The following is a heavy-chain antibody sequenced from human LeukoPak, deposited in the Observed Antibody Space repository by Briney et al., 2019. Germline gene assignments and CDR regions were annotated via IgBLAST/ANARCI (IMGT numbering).Heavy chain of an antibody. D-gene: IGHD3-22*01. CDR3: AKQGPNYYDSSGYRYYFDY. CDR2: ISYDGSNK. Sequence: GGSLRLSCAASGFTFSSYGMHWVRQAPGKGLEWVAVISYDGSNKYYADSVKGRFTISRDNSKNTLYLQMNSLRAEDTAVYYCAKQGPNYYDSSGYRYYFDYWGQGTLVTVSS. J-gene: IGHJ4*02. V-gene: IGHV3-30*18. CDR1: GFTFSSYG.